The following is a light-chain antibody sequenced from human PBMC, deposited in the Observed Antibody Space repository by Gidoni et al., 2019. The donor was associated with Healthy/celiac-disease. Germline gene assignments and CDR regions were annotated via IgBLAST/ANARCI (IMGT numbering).Light chain of an antibody. Sequence: DIQMTPSPSTLSASVGDRVTITCRASQSISSWLAWYQQKPGKAPKLLIYKASSLESGVPSRFSGSGSGTEFTLTSSSLQPDECATYYCQQYNSYSGLTFGGGTKVEIK. CDR1: QSISSW. CDR3: QQYNSYSGLT. J-gene: IGKJ4*01. CDR2: KAS. V-gene: IGKV1-5*03.